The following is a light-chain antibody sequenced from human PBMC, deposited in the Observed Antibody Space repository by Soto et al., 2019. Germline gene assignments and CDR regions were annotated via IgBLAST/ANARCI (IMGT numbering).Light chain of an antibody. CDR1: QSVSTY. CDR3: QQRSDWPPIT. J-gene: IGKJ5*01. Sequence: EIVLTQSPATLSLSPGERATLSCRASQSVSTYLAWYQQKPGQPPRLLIYDASNRATGIPVRFSGSGSGTDFTLTISGLEPEDFAVYYCQQRSDWPPITFGHGTRLEIK. V-gene: IGKV3-11*01. CDR2: DAS.